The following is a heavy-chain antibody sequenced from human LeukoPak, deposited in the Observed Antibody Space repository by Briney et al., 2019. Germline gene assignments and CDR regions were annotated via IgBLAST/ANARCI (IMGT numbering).Heavy chain of an antibody. J-gene: IGHJ3*01. D-gene: IGHD3-16*01. CDR3: ARVRLVWGMETFDL. Sequence: ASVKVSCKASGGTFSSYAISWVRQAPGQGLEWMGGIIPIFGTANYAQKFQGRVTITADKSTSTAYMEMRSLRSDDTAIYYCARVRLVWGMETFDLWGQGTMVTVSS. CDR1: GGTFSSYA. CDR2: IIPIFGTA. V-gene: IGHV1-69*06.